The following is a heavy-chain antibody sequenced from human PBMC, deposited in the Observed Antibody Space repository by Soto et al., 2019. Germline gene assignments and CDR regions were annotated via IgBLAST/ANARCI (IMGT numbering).Heavy chain of an antibody. J-gene: IGHJ6*02. V-gene: IGHV3-48*03. CDR3: ARVPRNFYYNGMDV. CDR2: ISSSGSTK. Sequence: GGSLRLSCEGSGFTFSSYEMNWVRQAPGKGLEWVSYISSSGSTKNYADSVKGRFTISRDDVKNSLYLQMNSLRAEDTAVYYCARVPRNFYYNGMDVWGQGTTVTVSS. CDR1: GFTFSSYE.